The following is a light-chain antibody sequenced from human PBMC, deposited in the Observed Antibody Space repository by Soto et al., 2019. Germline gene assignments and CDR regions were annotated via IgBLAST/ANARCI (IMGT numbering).Light chain of an antibody. J-gene: IGLJ2*01. CDR1: SSDVGAYNY. CDR3: SSYTNSSTVV. Sequence: QSALTQPASVSGSPGQSITISCTGTSSDVGAYNYVSWYQQHPGKAPKLMIYEVSNRPSGVSNRFSGSKSGNTASLTISGLQAEDDGDYYCSSYTNSSTVVFGGGTKVTVL. V-gene: IGLV2-14*01. CDR2: EVS.